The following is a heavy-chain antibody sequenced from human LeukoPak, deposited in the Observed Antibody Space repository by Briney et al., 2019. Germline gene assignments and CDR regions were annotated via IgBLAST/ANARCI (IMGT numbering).Heavy chain of an antibody. Sequence: GGSLRLSCAASGFTFSSYWMSWVRQAPGKGLEWVANIKQDGSEKYYVDSVKGRFTTSRDNAKNSLYLQMNSLRAEDTAVYYCARDSPHYDYVWGSYRYPPIYFDYWGQGTLVTVSS. CDR2: IKQDGSEK. CDR3: ARDSPHYDYVWGSYRYPPIYFDY. J-gene: IGHJ4*02. V-gene: IGHV3-7*03. CDR1: GFTFSSYW. D-gene: IGHD3-16*02.